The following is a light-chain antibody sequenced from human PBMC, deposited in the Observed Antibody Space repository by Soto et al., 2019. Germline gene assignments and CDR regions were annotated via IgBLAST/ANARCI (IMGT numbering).Light chain of an antibody. V-gene: IGLV2-14*01. CDR3: SSYTSSSTLDV. CDR1: SSDVGGYNY. CDR2: DVS. Sequence: QSVLTQPAAVSGSPGQSIAISCTGTSSDVGGYNYVSWYQQHPGKAPKLMIYDVSNRPSGVSNSFSGPKSGNTASLTISGLQAEDEADYYCSSYTSSSTLDVFGTGTKVTDL. J-gene: IGLJ1*01.